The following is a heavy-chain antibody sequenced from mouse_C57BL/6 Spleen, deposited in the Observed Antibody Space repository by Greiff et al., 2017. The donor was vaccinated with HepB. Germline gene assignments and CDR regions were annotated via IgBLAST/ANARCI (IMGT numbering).Heavy chain of an antibody. D-gene: IGHD2-4*01. CDR1: GFTFSDYY. V-gene: IGHV5-16*01. J-gene: IGHJ3*01. CDR2: INYDGSST. CDR3: ARGDYEFAY. Sequence: EVKLVESEGGLVQPGSSMKLSCTASGFTFSDYYMAWVRQVPEKGLEWVANINYDGSSTYYLDSLKSRFIISRDNAKNILYLQISSLKSEDTATYYCARGDYEFAYWGQGTLVTVSA.